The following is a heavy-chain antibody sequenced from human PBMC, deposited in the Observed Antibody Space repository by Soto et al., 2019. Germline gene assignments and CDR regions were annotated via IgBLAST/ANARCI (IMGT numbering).Heavy chain of an antibody. CDR1: GDSMTKYY. D-gene: IGHD1-26*01. CDR3: ASTVGAAYYFDF. J-gene: IGHJ4*02. V-gene: IGHV4-4*07. Sequence: SETLSLTCTVSGDSMTKYYWSWIRQSAGKGLEWIGRIYTSGSTNYNPTLKSRVTMSIDTSNKHFSLSLKSVTAADTAVYYCASTVGAAYYFDFWGQGALVTVSS. CDR2: IYTSGST.